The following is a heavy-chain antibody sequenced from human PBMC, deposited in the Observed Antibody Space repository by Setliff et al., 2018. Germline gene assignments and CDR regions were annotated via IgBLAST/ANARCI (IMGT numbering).Heavy chain of an antibody. V-gene: IGHV4-39*01. D-gene: IGHD1-1*01. Sequence: SETLSLTCTVSGGSINSSTYNSRSYYWGWIRQPPGKGLEWIGRIYYSGNNYYNASLKSRLAISVDTSKNQFSLKLRSVTAADTAVCYCARTGTYRYFDYGGKGTLVTVSS. CDR1: GGSINSSTYNSRSYY. CDR2: IYYSGNN. CDR3: ARTGTYRYFDY. J-gene: IGHJ4*02.